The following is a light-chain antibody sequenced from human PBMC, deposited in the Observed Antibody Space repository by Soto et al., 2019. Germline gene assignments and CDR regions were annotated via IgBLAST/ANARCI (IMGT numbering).Light chain of an antibody. CDR2: DVT. Sequence: QSALTQPASVSGSPGQSITISCTGTSSDIGRYNYVSWYQQHPGKAPKLMIYDVTNRPSGVSNRFSGSKSGNTASLTISGLQAEDEADYYFSSYTPTTLDVFGTGTKLTVL. CDR1: SSDIGRYNY. V-gene: IGLV2-14*01. CDR3: SSYTPTTLDV. J-gene: IGLJ1*01.